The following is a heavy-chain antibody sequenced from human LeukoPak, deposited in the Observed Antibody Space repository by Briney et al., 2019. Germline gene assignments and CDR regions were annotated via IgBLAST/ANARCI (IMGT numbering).Heavy chain of an antibody. V-gene: IGHV1-58*02. Sequence: SVKVSCTASGFTFTSSAMQWVRQARGQRLEWIGWIVVGSGNTNYAQKFQERVTITRDMSTSTAYMELSSLRSEDTAVYYCAADPTYYYGSGSPPAWFDPWGQGTLVTVSS. CDR3: AADPTYYYGSGSPPAWFDP. D-gene: IGHD3-10*01. CDR2: IVVGSGNT. J-gene: IGHJ5*02. CDR1: GFTFTSSA.